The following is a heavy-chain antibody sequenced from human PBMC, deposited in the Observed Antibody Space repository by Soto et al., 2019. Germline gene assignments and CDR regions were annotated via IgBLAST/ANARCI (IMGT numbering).Heavy chain of an antibody. V-gene: IGHV4-34*01. CDR2: IDHPGGT. CDR1: GGSLSDYC. J-gene: IGHJ6*02. D-gene: IGHD2-15*01. Sequence: PSETLSLTCAVSGGSLSDYCWSWIRQSPGRGLEWIGEIDHPGGTNYNPSLKSRVTISLDTSNNQFSLNLSSVTAADTAVYYCARGSQRRSAAYKGYGYYGMDVWGRGTTVT. CDR3: ARGSQRRSAAYKGYGYYGMDV.